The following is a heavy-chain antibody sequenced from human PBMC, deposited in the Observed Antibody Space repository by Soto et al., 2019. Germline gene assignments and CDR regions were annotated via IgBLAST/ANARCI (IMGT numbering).Heavy chain of an antibody. CDR2: ISYDGSNK. Sequence: GGSLRLSCAASGLTLSSYAMSWVRQAPGKGLEWVAVISYDGSNKYYADSVKGRFTISRDNSKNTLYLQMNSLRAEDTAVYYCARGKDSSGYYYVVPSYGMDVWGQGTTVTVSS. CDR3: ARGKDSSGYYYVVPSYGMDV. CDR1: GLTLSSYA. J-gene: IGHJ6*02. V-gene: IGHV3-30-3*01. D-gene: IGHD3-22*01.